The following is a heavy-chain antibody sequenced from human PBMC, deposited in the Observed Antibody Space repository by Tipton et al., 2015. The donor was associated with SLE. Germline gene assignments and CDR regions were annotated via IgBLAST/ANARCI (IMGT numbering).Heavy chain of an antibody. CDR2: FFTGGST. V-gene: IGHV4-61*02. J-gene: IGHJ6*03. CDR3: ATSDYFYLDV. CDR1: GYSISNGYY. Sequence: TLSLTCTVSGYSISNGYYWSWIRQPAGRGLEWIGRFFTGGSTNYNPSLKSRVTISVDTSKNQFSLKLSSVTAADTAVYYCATSDYFYLDVWGKGTTVTVSS.